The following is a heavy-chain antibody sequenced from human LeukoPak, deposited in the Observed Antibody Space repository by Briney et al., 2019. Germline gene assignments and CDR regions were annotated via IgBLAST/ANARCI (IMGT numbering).Heavy chain of an antibody. J-gene: IGHJ4*02. V-gene: IGHV1-46*01. CDR3: AREATPEGSGWPLGPLMN. CDR2: INPSGGST. Sequence: GASVKVSCKASGYTFTSYYMHWVRQAPGQGLEWMGIINPSGGSTSYAQKFQGRVTMTRDTSTSTVYMELSSLRSEDTAVYYCAREATPEGSGWPLGPLMNWGQGTLVTVSS. D-gene: IGHD6-19*01. CDR1: GYTFTSYY.